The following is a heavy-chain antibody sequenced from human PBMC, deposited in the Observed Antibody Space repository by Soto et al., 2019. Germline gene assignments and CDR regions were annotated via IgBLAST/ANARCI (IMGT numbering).Heavy chain of an antibody. CDR3: PRVLALEPSRNYYFSLHV. V-gene: IGHV4-31*03. CDR2: IYYSGST. D-gene: IGHD1-1*01. J-gene: IGHJ6*03. Sequence: PSETLSLTCSVSSRSISTAGYYSGWRRRHPEKKLEGIGYIYYSGSTYYNPSLKSRVTISVDTSKNQFSLKLHSVTAADTAVYYCPRVLALEPSRNYYFSLHVWGKGTTFTVSS. CDR1: SRSISTAGYY.